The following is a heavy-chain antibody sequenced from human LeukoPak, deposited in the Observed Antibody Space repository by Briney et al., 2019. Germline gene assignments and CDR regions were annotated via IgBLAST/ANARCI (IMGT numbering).Heavy chain of an antibody. CDR2: INHSGST. CDR3: ARNKSGYSSSSWYFDL. J-gene: IGHJ2*01. V-gene: IGHV4-34*01. D-gene: IGHD6-13*01. Sequence: SETLSLTCAVSGGSFSGYYWSWIRQPPGKGMEWIGEINHSGSTNYNPSLKSRVTISVDTSKNQFSLKLSSVTAADTAVYYCARNKSGYSSSSWYFDLWGRGTLVTVSS. CDR1: GGSFSGYY.